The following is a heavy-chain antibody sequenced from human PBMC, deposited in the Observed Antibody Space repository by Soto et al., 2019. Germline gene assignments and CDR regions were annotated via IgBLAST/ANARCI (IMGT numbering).Heavy chain of an antibody. J-gene: IGHJ6*03. CDR3: ARSVITIFGVVYEHYYMDV. Sequence: RGESLKISCKGSGYSFTSYWIGWVRQMPGKGLDWIGFIYPGYSDTRYSPSFQGQVTISAVKSISTAYLQWSSLKASDTAMYYCARSVITIFGVVYEHYYMDVWGKGTTVTVSS. CDR2: IYPGYSDT. D-gene: IGHD3-3*01. V-gene: IGHV5-51*01. CDR1: GYSFTSYW.